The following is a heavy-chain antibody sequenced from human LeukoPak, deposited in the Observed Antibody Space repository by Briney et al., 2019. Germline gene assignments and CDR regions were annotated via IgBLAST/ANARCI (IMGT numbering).Heavy chain of an antibody. CDR3: ARWGDTTVTTLDY. CDR1: GFTFSSYW. J-gene: IGHJ4*02. V-gene: IGHV3-74*01. D-gene: IGHD4-17*01. Sequence: GGSLRLSCAASGFTFSSYWMYWVRQAPGKGLVWVSRINSDGSSTSYADSVKGRFTISRDNAKNTLYLQMNSLRAEDTAVYYCARWGDTTVTTLDYWGQGTLVTVSS. CDR2: INSDGSST.